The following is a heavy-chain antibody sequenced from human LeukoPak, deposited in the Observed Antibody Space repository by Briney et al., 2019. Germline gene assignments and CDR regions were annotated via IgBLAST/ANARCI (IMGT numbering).Heavy chain of an antibody. CDR1: GFTFSSYW. CDR2: INNDGSST. D-gene: IGHD2-15*01. CDR3: VSSYCSGGSCYSASGY. V-gene: IGHV3-74*01. J-gene: IGHJ4*02. Sequence: GGSLRLSCAASGFTFSSYWMHWVRQAPGKGLAWVSRINNDGSSTSYADSVKGRFTISRDNAKNTLYLQMNSLRAEDTAVYYCVSSYCSGGSCYSASGYWGQGTLVTVSS.